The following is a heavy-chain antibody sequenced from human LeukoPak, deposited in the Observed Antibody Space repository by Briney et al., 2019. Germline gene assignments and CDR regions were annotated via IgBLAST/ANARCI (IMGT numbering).Heavy chain of an antibody. D-gene: IGHD6-13*01. CDR2: IYHSGST. CDR3: ARHESYSSSWYGGAFDI. V-gene: IGHV4-39*01. Sequence: PSETLSLTCTVSGGSVSSSRYYWGWIRQPPGKGLEWIGSIYHSGSTYYNPSLRSRVTISVDTSKNQFSLKLSSVTAADTAVYYCARHESYSSSWYGGAFDIWGQGTMVTVSS. J-gene: IGHJ3*02. CDR1: GGSVSSSRYY.